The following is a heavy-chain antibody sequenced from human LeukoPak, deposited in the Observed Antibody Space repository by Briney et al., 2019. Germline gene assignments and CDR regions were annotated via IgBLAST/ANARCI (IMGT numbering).Heavy chain of an antibody. CDR1: RFTFSNYA. J-gene: IGHJ4*02. CDR3: ARRYYYDSRGYSGGVH. V-gene: IGHV3-23*01. CDR2: VSGSGRNR. D-gene: IGHD3-22*01. Sequence: GGSLRLSCAGARFTFSNYAMTWVRHAPGKGLVWVSRVSGSGRNRVYPDSAEGRFTLSRDNSKNTLYLQMNSLSAEDTAVYYVARRYYYDSRGYSGGVHWGQGTLVTVSS.